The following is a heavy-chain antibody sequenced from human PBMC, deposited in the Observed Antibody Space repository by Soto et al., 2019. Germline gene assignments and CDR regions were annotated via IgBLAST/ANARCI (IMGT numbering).Heavy chain of an antibody. CDR1: GYTFTSYD. D-gene: IGHD3-10*01. CDR2: MNPDSGNT. V-gene: IGHV1-8*01. Sequence: QVQLVQSGAEVRTPGASVKVSCKASGYTFTSYDINWVRQATGQGPEWMGWMNPDSGNTGYVQKFQGRVTMTRNTDISTAYMELSSLRSEDMAVYYCARSVGGSNVTFDYWGPGTLVTVSS. J-gene: IGHJ4*02. CDR3: ARSVGGSNVTFDY.